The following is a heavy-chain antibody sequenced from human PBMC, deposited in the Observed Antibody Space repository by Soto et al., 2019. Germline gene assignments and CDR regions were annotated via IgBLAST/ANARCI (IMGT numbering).Heavy chain of an antibody. J-gene: IGHJ6*02. Sequence: PGGSLRLSCTASGFTFGDYAMSWVRQAPGKGLEWVGSIRSKAYGGTTEYAASVNGRFTISRDDSKSIAYLQMNSLKTEDTAVYYATREETDIVVGTAPHYYYYGMDVWGQGNTVTVFS. CDR1: GFTFGDYA. CDR2: IRSKAYGGTT. CDR3: TREETDIVVGTAPHYYYYGMDV. D-gene: IGHD2-21*02. V-gene: IGHV3-49*04.